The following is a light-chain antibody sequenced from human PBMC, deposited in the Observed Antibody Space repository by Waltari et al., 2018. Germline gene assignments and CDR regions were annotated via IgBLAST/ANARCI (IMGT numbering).Light chain of an antibody. Sequence: QSVLTQLPSASGTPGRRVTISCSCSSPNIGSNHVNWYQQLPGAAPQLLIYSNNRRPSSVPDRCSCAKSCTSAALSISGVQSEDEADYYCAPSDDSLNGLYVFGTGTKFTVL. CDR3: APSDDSLNGLYV. V-gene: IGLV1-44*01. CDR2: SNN. J-gene: IGLJ1*01. CDR1: SPNIGSNH.